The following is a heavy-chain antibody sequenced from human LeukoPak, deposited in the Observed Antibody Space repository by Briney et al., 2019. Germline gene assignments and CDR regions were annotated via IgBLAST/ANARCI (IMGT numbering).Heavy chain of an antibody. CDR2: IYYSGST. CDR1: GGSISSYY. D-gene: IGHD3-16*01. J-gene: IGHJ6*03. Sequence: PSETLSLTCTVSGGSISSYYWSWIRQPPGKGLEWIGYIYYSGSTNYNPSLKSRVTISVDTSKNQFSLKLSSVTAADTAVYYCARGSPYDYYYYYMDVWGKGTTVTVSS. V-gene: IGHV4-59*01. CDR3: ARGSPYDYYYYYMDV.